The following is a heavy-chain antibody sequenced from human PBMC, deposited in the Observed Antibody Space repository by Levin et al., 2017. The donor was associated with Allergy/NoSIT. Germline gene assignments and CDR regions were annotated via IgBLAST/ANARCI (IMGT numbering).Heavy chain of an antibody. CDR2: IYFTGAT. CDR3: VRSVNAAGWVWFDP. J-gene: IGHJ5*02. Sequence: GSLRLSCTVSGGSISTGSYYWGWIRQPPGKGLEWIGHIYFTGATYSNPSLKSRITISVDTLKNHFSLEVTSVTAADTAVYYCVRSVNAAGWVWFDPWGQGSLVTVSS. V-gene: IGHV4-39*02. D-gene: IGHD6-13*01. CDR1: GGSISTGSYY.